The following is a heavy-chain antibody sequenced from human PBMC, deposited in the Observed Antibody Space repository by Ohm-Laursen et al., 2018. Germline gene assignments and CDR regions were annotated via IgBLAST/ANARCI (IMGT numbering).Heavy chain of an antibody. CDR1: GFTFSSYG. CDR3: ARAGARGFGEFYGMDV. D-gene: IGHD3-10*01. Sequence: SLRLSCTASGFTFSSYGMHWVRQAPGKGLEWVAVIWYDGSNKYYADSVKGRFTISRDNSKNTLYLQMNSLRAEDTAVYYCARAGARGFGEFYGMDVWGQGTTVTVSS. CDR2: IWYDGSNK. V-gene: IGHV3-33*01. J-gene: IGHJ6*02.